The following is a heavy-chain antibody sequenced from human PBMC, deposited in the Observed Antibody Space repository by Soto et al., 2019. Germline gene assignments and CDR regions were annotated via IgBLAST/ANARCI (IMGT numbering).Heavy chain of an antibody. CDR1: GFTFTNYG. J-gene: IGHJ6*03. V-gene: IGHV3-23*01. CDR2: ISGGGRST. Sequence: EVQLLESGGGLVQVGGSLRLSCAASGFTFTNYGMNWVRQAPGKGLEWVSSISGGGRSTYNGDSVRGRFTISRDTSKKTRYLQMNSLRADDTAVYCWAKQGRGGPFDYDMDVWGRGTTVTVSS. D-gene: IGHD3-16*01. CDR3: AKQGRGGPFDYDMDV.